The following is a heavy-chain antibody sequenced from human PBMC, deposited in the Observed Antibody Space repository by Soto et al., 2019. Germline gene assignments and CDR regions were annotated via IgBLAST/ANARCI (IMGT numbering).Heavy chain of an antibody. D-gene: IGHD3-10*01. J-gene: IGHJ4*02. CDR1: GYTFTGYY. CDR3: ARVRFRDGSKNRHLDY. CDR2: INPKSGGT. Sequence: QVQLVQSGAEVRQPGASVKVSCKASGYTFTGYYIHWVRQAPGQGLEWMGWINPKSGGTSYAQNFQGRVAVTRDTSISTAYMELSRLRSDDTAVYFCARVRFRDGSKNRHLDYWGQGTLVTVSS. V-gene: IGHV1-2*02.